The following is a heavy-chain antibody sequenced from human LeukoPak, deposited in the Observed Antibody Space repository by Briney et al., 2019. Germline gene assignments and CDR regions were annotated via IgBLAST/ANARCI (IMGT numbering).Heavy chain of an antibody. CDR3: RGTPGGSSGYNATYFDY. CDR1: GFTFSSYG. V-gene: IGHV3-30*03. J-gene: IGHJ4*02. Sequence: TGGSLRLSCAASGFTFSSYGMHWVRQAPGKGLEWVAVISYDGRNKYYSDSVKGRFTISRDNSKNTLYLQMNSLRAEDTAVYYCRGTPGGSSGYNATYFDYWGQGTLVTVSS. D-gene: IGHD3-22*01. CDR2: ISYDGRNK.